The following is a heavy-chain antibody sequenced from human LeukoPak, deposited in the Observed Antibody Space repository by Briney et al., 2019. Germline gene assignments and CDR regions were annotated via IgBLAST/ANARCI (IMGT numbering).Heavy chain of an antibody. V-gene: IGHV4-4*07. CDR1: GGSISSYY. CDR2: IYTSGST. J-gene: IGHJ4*02. D-gene: IGHD3-10*01. CDR3: ARGLYYYGSAAFDY. Sequence: SETLSLTCTVSGGSISSYYWSWIRQPAGKGLEWIGRIYTSGSTNYNPSLKSRVTISVDTSKNQFSLKLSSVTAADTAVYYCARGLYYYGSAAFDYWGQGTLVTVSS.